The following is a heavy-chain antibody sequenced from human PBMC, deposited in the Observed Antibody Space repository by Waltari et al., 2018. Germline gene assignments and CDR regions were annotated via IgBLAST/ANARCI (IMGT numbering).Heavy chain of an antibody. J-gene: IGHJ6*03. Sequence: QVQLVQSGAEVKKHGASVKVSCKASGYTFPSYDINWVRQATGQGIAWLGWMNPNSGKTGYAQKLQGRVTMTRNNSISTAYMELSSLRSEDTAVYYCARVGDYYYYYMDVWGKGTTVTVSS. CDR3: ARVGDYYYYYMDV. CDR1: GYTFPSYD. V-gene: IGHV1-8*01. D-gene: IGHD3-16*01. CDR2: MNPNSGKT.